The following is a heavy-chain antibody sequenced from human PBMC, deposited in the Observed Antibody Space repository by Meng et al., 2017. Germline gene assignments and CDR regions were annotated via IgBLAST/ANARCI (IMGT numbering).Heavy chain of an antibody. Sequence: GLRVWSGAEVKKPGAEVKVSCKASGYTFTSYDINWVRQATGQGLEWMGWMNPNSGNTGYAQKFQGRVTITRNTSISTAYMELSSLRSEDTAVYYCARGLAVAGTVFWFDPWGQGTLVTVSS. CDR2: MNPNSGNT. D-gene: IGHD6-19*01. CDR3: ARGLAVAGTVFWFDP. CDR1: GYTFTSYD. J-gene: IGHJ5*02. V-gene: IGHV1-8*03.